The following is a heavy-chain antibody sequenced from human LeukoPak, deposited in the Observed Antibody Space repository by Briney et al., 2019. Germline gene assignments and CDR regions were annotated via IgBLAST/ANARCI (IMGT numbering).Heavy chain of an antibody. CDR1: GGSISSGDYY. V-gene: IGHV4-30-4*01. CDR3: ARRRNAAAWWGRPPYRFGP. J-gene: IGHJ5*02. CDR2: IYYSGST. Sequence: SETLSLTCTVSGGSISSGDYYWSWIRQPPGKGLEWIGYIYYSGSTYYNPSLKSRVTISMDTSKNQFSLNLSSVTAADTAVYYCARRRNAAAWWGRPPYRFGPWGQGTLVTVSS. D-gene: IGHD2-15*01.